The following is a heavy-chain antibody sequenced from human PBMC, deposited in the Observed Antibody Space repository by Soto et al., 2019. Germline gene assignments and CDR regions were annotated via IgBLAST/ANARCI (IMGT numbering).Heavy chain of an antibody. J-gene: IGHJ4*02. D-gene: IGHD2-15*01. CDR1: GFTFTNYG. V-gene: IGHV3-30*18. CDR3: AKESSPPYCGGGSCYLGGWGY. Sequence: QVQLVESGGDVVQPGGSLRLSCAGSGFTFTNYGMHWVRQAPGKGLEWVALTSYDGRNKYYADSVKGRFTISRDNSKNPLYLQMTSLRAEATAVYYCAKESSPPYCGGGSCYLGGWGYWGQGTLVTVSS. CDR2: TSYDGRNK.